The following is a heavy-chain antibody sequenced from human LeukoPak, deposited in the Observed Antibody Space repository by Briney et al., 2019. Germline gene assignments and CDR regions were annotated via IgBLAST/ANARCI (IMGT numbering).Heavy chain of an antibody. D-gene: IGHD3-10*01. CDR1: GYTFTSYG. V-gene: IGHV1-18*01. CDR3: ARADGSGSYYRSSDY. Sequence: VASVKVSCKASGYTFTSYGISWVRQAPGQGLEWMGWISAYNGNTNYAQKLQGRVTMTTDTSTSTAYMELRSLRSDDTAVYYCARADGSGSYYRSSDYWGQGTLATVSS. CDR2: ISAYNGNT. J-gene: IGHJ4*02.